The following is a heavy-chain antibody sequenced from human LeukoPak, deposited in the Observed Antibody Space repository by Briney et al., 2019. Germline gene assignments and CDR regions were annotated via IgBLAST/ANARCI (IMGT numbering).Heavy chain of an antibody. CDR2: IIPIFGTA. Sequence: SVKVSCKASGGTFSSYAISWVRQAPGQGLEWMGGIIPIFGTANYAQKFQGRVTITADKSTSTAYMELRSLRSDDTAVYYCARYCSGGSCYYSNDAFDIWGQGTMVTVSS. CDR1: GGTFSSYA. J-gene: IGHJ3*02. D-gene: IGHD2-15*01. V-gene: IGHV1-69*06. CDR3: ARYCSGGSCYYSNDAFDI.